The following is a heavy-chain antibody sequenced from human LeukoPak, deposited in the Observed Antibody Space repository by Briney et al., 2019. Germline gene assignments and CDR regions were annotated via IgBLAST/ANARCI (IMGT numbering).Heavy chain of an antibody. CDR3: ARDLGMAGIAPVDY. CDR2: IYHSGAT. V-gene: IGHV4-38-2*02. CDR1: GYSISGGYY. Sequence: SETLSLTCTVSGYSISGGYYWGWIRQSPEKGLEWIGSIYHSGATYYNPSLKSRVTISVDTSKNQFSLKVTSVTAADTAVYYCARDLGMAGIAPVDYWGQGTLVTVSS. J-gene: IGHJ4*02. D-gene: IGHD6-19*01.